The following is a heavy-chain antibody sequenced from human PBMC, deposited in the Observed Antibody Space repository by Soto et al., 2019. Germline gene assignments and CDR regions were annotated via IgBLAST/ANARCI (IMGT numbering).Heavy chain of an antibody. Sequence: SVKVSCKASGGTFSSYAISWVRQAPGQGLEWMGGIIPIFGTANYAQKFQGRVTITADESTSTAYMELSSLRSEDTAVYYCASRTVYAIAVALVYWGQGTLVTVSS. V-gene: IGHV1-69*13. CDR1: GGTFSSYA. CDR2: IIPIFGTA. D-gene: IGHD6-19*01. J-gene: IGHJ4*02. CDR3: ASRTVYAIAVALVY.